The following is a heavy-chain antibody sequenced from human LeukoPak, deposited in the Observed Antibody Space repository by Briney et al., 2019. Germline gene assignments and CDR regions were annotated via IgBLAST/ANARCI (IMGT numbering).Heavy chain of an antibody. CDR2: INPNSGAA. D-gene: IGHD3-16*01. CDR3: ARASFWESPINWFAP. J-gene: IGHJ5*02. Sequence: ASVKVSCTASGYTFTGYYIHWVRQAPGQGLEWMGWINPNSGAAKYAQKFQGRVTMTRDTSISTAYMELSRLRSDDTAVYYCARASFWESPINWFAPWGQGTLVTVSS. V-gene: IGHV1-2*02. CDR1: GYTFTGYY.